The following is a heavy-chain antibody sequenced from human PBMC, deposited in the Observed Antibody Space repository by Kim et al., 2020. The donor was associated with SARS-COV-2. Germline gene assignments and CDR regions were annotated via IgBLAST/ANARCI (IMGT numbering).Heavy chain of an antibody. V-gene: IGHV3-64D*06. D-gene: IGHD6-19*01. J-gene: IGHJ6*02. Sequence: GRFTISRDNSKNTLYLQMSSLRAEDTAVYYCVKGDLRLVGHNYYYGMDVWGQGTTVTVSS. CDR3: VKGDLRLVGHNYYYGMDV.